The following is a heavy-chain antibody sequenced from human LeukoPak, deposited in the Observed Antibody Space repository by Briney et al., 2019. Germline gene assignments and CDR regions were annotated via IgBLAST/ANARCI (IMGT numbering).Heavy chain of an antibody. Sequence: PGGSLRLSCAASGFTFSSYSMNWVRQAPGKGLEWVSAISGSGGSTYYADSVKGRFTISRDNSKNTLYLQMNSLRAEDTAVYYCAKEDSGSYFAARKYNWFDPWGQGTLVTVSS. V-gene: IGHV3-23*01. D-gene: IGHD1-26*01. CDR1: GFTFSSYS. CDR2: ISGSGGST. J-gene: IGHJ5*02. CDR3: AKEDSGSYFAARKYNWFDP.